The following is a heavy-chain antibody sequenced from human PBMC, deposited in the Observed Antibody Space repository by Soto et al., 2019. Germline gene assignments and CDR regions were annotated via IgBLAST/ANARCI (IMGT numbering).Heavy chain of an antibody. Sequence: QVQLVQSGAEVKKPGSSVKVSCKASGGTFSSYTISWVRQAPGQGLEWMGRIIPILGIANYAQKFQGRVTITADKSTSTDYMELSSLRSEDTAVYYCARERELLFDYWGQGTLVTVSS. D-gene: IGHD1-26*01. V-gene: IGHV1-69*08. CDR2: IIPILGIA. J-gene: IGHJ4*02. CDR3: ARERELLFDY. CDR1: GGTFSSYT.